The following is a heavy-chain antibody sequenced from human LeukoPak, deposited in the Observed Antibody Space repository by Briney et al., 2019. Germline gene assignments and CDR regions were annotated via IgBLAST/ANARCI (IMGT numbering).Heavy chain of an antibody. CDR1: GYTFTSYG. CDR2: ISAYNGNT. CDR3: ARDRHYDSSGYMKGVPPTYYFDY. V-gene: IGHV1-18*01. D-gene: IGHD3-22*01. Sequence: GASVKVSCKASGYTFTSYGISWVRQAPGQGLEWMGWISAYNGNTNYAQKLRGRVTMTTDTSTSTAYMELSRLRSDDTAVYYCARDRHYDSSGYMKGVPPTYYFDYWGQGTLVTVSS. J-gene: IGHJ4*02.